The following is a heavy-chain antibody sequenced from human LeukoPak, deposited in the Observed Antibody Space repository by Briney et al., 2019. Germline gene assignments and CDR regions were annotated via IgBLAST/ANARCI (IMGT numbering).Heavy chain of an antibody. CDR1: AFSFNTYA. CDR2: ISGSGTGT. V-gene: IGHV3-23*01. Sequence: GGSLRLSCSASAFSFNTYAMSWVRQAPGKGLEWVSGISGSGTGTYYADSVKGRFTISRDNSKNTLYLQMNSLRAEDTAVYYCAKGQGGDFWSGSAYFDWGQGSLVTVSS. CDR3: AKGQGGDFWSGSAYFD. D-gene: IGHD3-3*01. J-gene: IGHJ4*02.